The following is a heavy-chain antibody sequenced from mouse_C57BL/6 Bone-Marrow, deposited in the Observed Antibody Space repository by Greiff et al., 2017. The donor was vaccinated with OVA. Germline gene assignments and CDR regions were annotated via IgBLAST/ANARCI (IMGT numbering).Heavy chain of an antibody. D-gene: IGHD2-3*01. Sequence: EVKLVESGGGLVQPGGSLSLSCAASGFTFTDYYMSWVRQPPGKALEWLGFIRNKANGYTTEYSASVKGRFTISRDNSQSILYLQMNALRAEDSATYYCARYGYSFYWYFDVWGTGTTVTVSS. CDR2: IRNKANGYTT. CDR1: GFTFTDYY. V-gene: IGHV7-3*01. J-gene: IGHJ1*03. CDR3: ARYGYSFYWYFDV.